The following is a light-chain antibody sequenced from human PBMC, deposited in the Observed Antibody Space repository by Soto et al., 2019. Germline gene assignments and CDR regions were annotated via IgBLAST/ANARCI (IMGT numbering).Light chain of an antibody. CDR1: SSDVGSYNL. Sequence: QSALTQPASVSGSPGQSITISCTGTSSDVGSYNLVSWYQQHPGEAPKLMIYGGTKRPSGVSNRFSGSKSGNTASPTISGLQAEDEADYYCCSYAGITTYYVFGTGTKLTVL. CDR3: CSYAGITTYYV. CDR2: GGT. J-gene: IGLJ1*01. V-gene: IGLV2-23*01.